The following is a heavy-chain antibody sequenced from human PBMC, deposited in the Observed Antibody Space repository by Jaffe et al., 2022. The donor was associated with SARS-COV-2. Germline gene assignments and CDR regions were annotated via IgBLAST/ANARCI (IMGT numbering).Heavy chain of an antibody. Sequence: QITLKESGPTLVKPTQTLTLTCTFSGFSLSTSGVGVGWIRQPPGKALEWLALIYWDDDKRYSPSLKSRLTITKDTSKNQVVLTMTNMDPVDTATYYCAHRQSWKAVAGSEDWFDPWGQGTLVTVSS. CDR1: GFSLSTSGVG. V-gene: IGHV2-5*02. D-gene: IGHD6-19*01. CDR3: AHRQSWKAVAGSEDWFDP. J-gene: IGHJ5*02. CDR2: IYWDDDK.